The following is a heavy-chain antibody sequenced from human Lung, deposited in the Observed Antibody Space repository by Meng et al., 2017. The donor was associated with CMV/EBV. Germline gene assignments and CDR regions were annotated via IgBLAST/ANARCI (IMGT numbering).Heavy chain of an antibody. J-gene: IGHJ6*02. CDR2: ISYDGSNK. D-gene: IGHD6-13*01. Sequence: SCAASGFTFSSYAMHWVRQAPGKGLEWVAVISYDGSNKYYADSVKGRFTISRDNSKNTLYLQMNSLRAEDTAVYYCARDSRGSWYYSHGDYYYGMDVXDQGXTVTVSS. CDR3: ARDSRGSWYYSHGDYYYGMDV. CDR1: GFTFSSYA. V-gene: IGHV3-30-3*01.